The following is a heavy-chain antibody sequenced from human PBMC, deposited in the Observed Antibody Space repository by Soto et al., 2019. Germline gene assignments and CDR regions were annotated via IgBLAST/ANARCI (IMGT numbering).Heavy chain of an antibody. V-gene: IGHV3-21*01. CDR3: ARDSYDSSGYSTPFDY. Sequence: PGGSLRLSCAASGFIFSGSAIHWVRQAPGKGLEWVSSISSSSSYIYYADSVKGRFTISRDNAKNSLYLQMNSLRAEDTAVYYCARDSYDSSGYSTPFDYWGQGTLVTVSS. CDR1: GFIFSGSA. J-gene: IGHJ4*02. D-gene: IGHD3-22*01. CDR2: ISSSSSYI.